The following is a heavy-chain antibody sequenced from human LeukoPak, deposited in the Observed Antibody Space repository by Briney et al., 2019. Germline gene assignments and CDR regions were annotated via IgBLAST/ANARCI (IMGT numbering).Heavy chain of an antibody. CDR3: AKDEAIFGAGYYYGMDV. Sequence: SETLSLTCTVSGGSINSGGHYWSWIRQHPGKGLEWIGYINYSGSTYYNPSLKSRVTISIDTSQNQFSLKLSSVTAADTAVYYCAKDEAIFGAGYYYGMDVWGQGTTVTVSS. V-gene: IGHV4-31*03. CDR1: GGSINSGGHY. CDR2: INYSGST. J-gene: IGHJ6*02. D-gene: IGHD3-3*01.